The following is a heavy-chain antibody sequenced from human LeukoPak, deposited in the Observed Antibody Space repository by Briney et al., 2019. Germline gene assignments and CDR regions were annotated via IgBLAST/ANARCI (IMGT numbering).Heavy chain of an antibody. D-gene: IGHD3-10*02. CDR3: ARDYVTCNMDV. V-gene: IGHV3-30-3*01. Sequence: PGGSLRLSCAASGFTFSSYAMHWVRQAPGKGLEWVAFISYGGSNKYYADSVKGRFTISRDNSKNTLYLQMNSLRAEDTAVYYCARDYVTCNMDVWGKGTTVTVSS. CDR1: GFTFSSYA. J-gene: IGHJ6*03. CDR2: ISYGGSNK.